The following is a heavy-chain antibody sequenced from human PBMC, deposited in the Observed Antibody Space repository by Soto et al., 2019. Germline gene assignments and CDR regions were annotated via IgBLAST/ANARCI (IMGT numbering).Heavy chain of an antibody. J-gene: IGHJ6*02. CDR2: IYYSGNT. CDR1: GDSISSYNYY. V-gene: IGHV4-39*01. CDR3: ARNRRPTYYYYGMDV. Sequence: SETLSLTCTVSGDSISSYNYYWGWIRQPPGKGLEWIGSIYYSGNTYYNPSLKSRVTISVDTSKNQFSLRLNSVTAADTAVYYCARNRRPTYYYYGMDVWGQGTTVTVSS.